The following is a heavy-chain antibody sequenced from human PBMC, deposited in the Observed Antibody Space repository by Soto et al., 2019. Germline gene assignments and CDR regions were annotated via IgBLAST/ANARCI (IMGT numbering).Heavy chain of an antibody. V-gene: IGHV7-4-1*02. J-gene: IGHJ3*02. Sequence: ASVKVSCKASGYTFTSYAMNWVRQAPGQGLEWMGWINTNTGNPTYAQGFTGRFVFSLDPSVSTAYLQISSLKAEDTAVVYCARVSVDWDDMDRGYAFDIWGQGTMVTVSS. D-gene: IGHD3-10*01. CDR2: INTNTGNP. CDR1: GYTFTSYA. CDR3: ARVSVDWDDMDRGYAFDI.